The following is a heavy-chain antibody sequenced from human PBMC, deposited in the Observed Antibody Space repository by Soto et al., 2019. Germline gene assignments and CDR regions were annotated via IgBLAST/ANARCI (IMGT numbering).Heavy chain of an antibody. CDR2: FDPEDGET. CDR3: ATDPGYNYVMGFDH. Sequence: GASVKVSCKVSGYTLSEVSMHWVRQAPGKGLEWMGGFDPEDGETIYAQKFQGRVTMTEGTSTDTAYMELSSLRSEDTAVYYCATDPGYNYVMGFDHWGQGTQVTVSS. CDR1: GYTLSEVS. D-gene: IGHD5-18*01. V-gene: IGHV1-24*01. J-gene: IGHJ4*02.